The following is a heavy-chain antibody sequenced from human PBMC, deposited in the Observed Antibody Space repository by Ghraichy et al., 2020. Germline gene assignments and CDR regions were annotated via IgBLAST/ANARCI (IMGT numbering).Heavy chain of an antibody. Sequence: ALRLTCAASGFTFSSYGMHWVRQAPGKGLEWVAVIWYDGSNKYYADSVKGRFTISRDNSKNTLYLQMNSLRAEDTAVYYCARGPIVGARKQLHFDYWGQGTLVTVSS. J-gene: IGHJ4*02. V-gene: IGHV3-33*01. CDR2: IWYDGSNK. D-gene: IGHD1-26*01. CDR1: GFTFSSYG. CDR3: ARGPIVGARKQLHFDY.